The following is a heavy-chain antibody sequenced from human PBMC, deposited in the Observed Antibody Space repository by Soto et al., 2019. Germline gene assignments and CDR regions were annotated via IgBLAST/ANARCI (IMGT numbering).Heavy chain of an antibody. CDR2: IRASGDTT. D-gene: IGHD4-17*01. V-gene: IGHV3-23*01. CDR1: GLTFSSYG. CDR3: ANPPLTTMSRPVY. J-gene: IGHJ4*02. Sequence: EVQLLESGGGLVQRGGSLRLSCAASGLTFSSYGMSWVRQAPGKGLEWVSGIRASGDTTYYADSVKGRFTISRDNSKNTLYLQMNSLRDEDTAVYYCANPPLTTMSRPVYWGQGTLVTVSS.